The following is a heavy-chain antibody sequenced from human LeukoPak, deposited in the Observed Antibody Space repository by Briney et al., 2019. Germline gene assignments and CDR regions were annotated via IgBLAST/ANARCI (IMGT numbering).Heavy chain of an antibody. Sequence: GGSVKVSCKASRLIFSNYGISWVRQAPGQGLEWMGRILPMIGLQNNAQNFKGRVTITADTSTNTAYMELSSLRSEDTAVYYCAREETYHDGSGSYSDEFFDHWGRGTLVTVSS. V-gene: IGHV1-69*04. CDR3: AREETYHDGSGSYSDEFFDH. CDR2: ILPMIGLQ. J-gene: IGHJ4*02. CDR1: RLIFSNYG. D-gene: IGHD3-10*01.